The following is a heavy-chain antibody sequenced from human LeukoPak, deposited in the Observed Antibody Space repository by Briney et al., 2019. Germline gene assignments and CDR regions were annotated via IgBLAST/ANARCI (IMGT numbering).Heavy chain of an antibody. CDR3: ARVVAAADYYYYYYMDV. D-gene: IGHD6-13*01. CDR1: GYTFTSYD. V-gene: IGHV1-69*13. CDR2: IIPIFGTA. Sequence: ASVKVSCKASGYTFTSYDINWVRQAPGQGLEWMGGIIPIFGTANYAQKFQGRVTITADESTSTAYMELSSLRSEDTAVYYCARVVAAADYYYYYYMDVCGKGTTVTVSS. J-gene: IGHJ6*03.